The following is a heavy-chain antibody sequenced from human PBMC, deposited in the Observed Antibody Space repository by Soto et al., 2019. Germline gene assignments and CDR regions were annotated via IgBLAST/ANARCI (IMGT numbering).Heavy chain of an antibody. CDR3: VKAQTGTTGSYYFDY. CDR2: ISSNGGST. Sequence: GGSLRLSCSASGFTFSSYAMHWVRQAPGKGLEYVSAISSNGGSTYYADSVKGRFTISRDNSKNTLYLQMSSRRAEDTAVYYCVKAQTGTTGSYYFDYWGQGTLVTVSS. CDR1: GFTFSSYA. D-gene: IGHD1-7*01. J-gene: IGHJ4*02. V-gene: IGHV3-64D*08.